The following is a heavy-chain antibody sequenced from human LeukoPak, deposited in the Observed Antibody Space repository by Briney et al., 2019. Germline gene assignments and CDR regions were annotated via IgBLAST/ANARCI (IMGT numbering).Heavy chain of an antibody. CDR2: IYHSGST. J-gene: IGHJ5*02. D-gene: IGHD2-21*02. CDR3: ARGGDAYCGGDCYPIPESYNWFDP. V-gene: IGHV4-59*01. CDR1: GGSISSYY. Sequence: PSETLSLTCTVSGGSISSYYWSWIRQPPGKGLEWIGYIYHSGSTNYNPSLKSRVTISVDTSKNQFSLKLSSVTAADTAVYYCARGGDAYCGGDCYPIPESYNWFDPWGQGTLVTVSS.